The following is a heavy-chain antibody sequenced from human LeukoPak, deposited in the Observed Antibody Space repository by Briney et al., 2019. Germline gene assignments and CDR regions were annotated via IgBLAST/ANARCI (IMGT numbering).Heavy chain of an antibody. Sequence: GGSLRLSCAASGFTFSSYSMNWVLQAPGKGLEWVSYISSSSSTIYYADSVKGRFTISRDNAKNSLYLQMNSLRAEDTAVYYCARDYDSGSYPYYFDYWGQGTLVTVSS. J-gene: IGHJ4*02. CDR2: ISSSSSTI. D-gene: IGHD3-10*01. V-gene: IGHV3-48*01. CDR1: GFTFSSYS. CDR3: ARDYDSGSYPYYFDY.